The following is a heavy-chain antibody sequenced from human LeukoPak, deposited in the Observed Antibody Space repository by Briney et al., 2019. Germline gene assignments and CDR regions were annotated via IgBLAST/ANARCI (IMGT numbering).Heavy chain of an antibody. CDR1: GSSFTSYW. J-gene: IGHJ4*02. CDR3: ARQGSGYSLDY. D-gene: IGHD3-22*01. V-gene: IGHV5-51*01. CDR2: IYPGDSDT. Sequence: GASLKISCKGSGSSFTSYWIGWVRQTPGKGLEWIGIIYPGDSDTRYSPSFQGQVTISADKSISTAYLQWSSLKASDTAMYYCARQGSGYSLDYWGQGTLVTVSS.